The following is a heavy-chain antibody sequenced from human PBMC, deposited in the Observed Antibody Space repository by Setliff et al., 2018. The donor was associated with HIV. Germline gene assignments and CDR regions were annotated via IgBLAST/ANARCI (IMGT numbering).Heavy chain of an antibody. D-gene: IGHD2-2*01. CDR2: INWNGGST. V-gene: IGHV3-20*04. CDR1: GFTFDDYG. CDR3: ARGEPSILIEPAAFFDY. J-gene: IGHJ4*02. Sequence: TGGSLRLSCAASGFTFDDYGMSWVRQAPGKGLEWVSGINWNGGSTGYADSVKGRFTISRDNAKNSLHLQMNSLRAEDTAVYYCARGEPSILIEPAAFFDYWGQGTLVTVSS.